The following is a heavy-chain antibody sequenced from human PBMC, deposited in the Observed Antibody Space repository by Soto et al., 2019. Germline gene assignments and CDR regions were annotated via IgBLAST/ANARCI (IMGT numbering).Heavy chain of an antibody. V-gene: IGHV1-2*02. D-gene: IGHD1-26*01. CDR1: GYAFTVYY. CDR3: AKGGAIVAAGTRVDLDNAMDV. CDR2: INPNSGGT. Sequence: GSLVKVYWKGFGYAFTVYYMDWGRKSPGEGREWMGCINPNSGGTNYAQKFQGRVTMTRDTSIGTAYMELRGRTSDDTAEYDCAKGGAIVAAGTRVDLDNAMDVWGQGTTVTVSS. J-gene: IGHJ6*02.